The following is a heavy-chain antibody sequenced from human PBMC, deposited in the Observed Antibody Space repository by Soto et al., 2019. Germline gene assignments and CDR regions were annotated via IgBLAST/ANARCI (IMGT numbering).Heavy chain of an antibody. CDR1: VFTFGDYA. Sequence: LRLSCTASVFTFGDYAMSCVRQAPVKGLDWVGFIRSKAYGGTTEYAASVKGRFTISRDDSKSIAYLQMNSLKTEDTAVYYCTRASSWYSYYYYGMDVWGQGTTVTVSS. J-gene: IGHJ6*02. CDR3: TRASSWYSYYYYGMDV. CDR2: IRSKAYGGTT. D-gene: IGHD6-13*01. V-gene: IGHV3-49*04.